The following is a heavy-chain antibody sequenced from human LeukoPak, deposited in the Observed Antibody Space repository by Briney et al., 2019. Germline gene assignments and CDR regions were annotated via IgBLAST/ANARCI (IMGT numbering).Heavy chain of an antibody. CDR3: AREKGDGYRSYWYFDL. CDR2: IYYSGST. CDR1: GGSISSSSYY. V-gene: IGHV4-39*07. D-gene: IGHD5-24*01. J-gene: IGHJ2*01. Sequence: SETLSLTCTVSGGSISSSSYYWGWIRQPPGKGLEWIGSIYYSGSTYYNPSLKSRVTISVDTSKNQFSLKLSSVTAADTAVYYCAREKGDGYRSYWYFDLWGRSTLVTVSS.